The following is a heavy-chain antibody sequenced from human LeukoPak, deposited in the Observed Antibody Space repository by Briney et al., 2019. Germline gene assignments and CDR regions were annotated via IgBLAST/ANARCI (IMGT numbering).Heavy chain of an antibody. J-gene: IGHJ4*02. CDR1: GFAFSTYP. V-gene: IGHV3-30*04. D-gene: IGHD4-17*01. CDR2: ISYDGSNK. CDR3: ASRHYDFGYY. Sequence: GGSLRLSCAASGFAFSTYPVHWVRQAPGKGLEWVAVISYDGSNKYYADSVKGRFTISRDNFKNTLYLQMNSLRAEDTAIYYCASRHYDFGYYWGQGTLVTVSS.